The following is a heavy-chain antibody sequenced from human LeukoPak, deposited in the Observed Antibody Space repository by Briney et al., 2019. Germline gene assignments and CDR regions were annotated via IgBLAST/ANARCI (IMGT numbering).Heavy chain of an antibody. CDR1: GFTFSSYW. Sequence: GGSLRLSCAASGFTFSSYWMSWVRQAPGKGLEWVSLINGGSGSSYYTDSVKGRFTVSRDNSKNTLYLQMNILRDEDTAVYYCAKGQGYNYGDSIDYWGQGTLVTVSS. CDR3: AKGQGYNYGDSIDY. CDR2: INGGSGSS. D-gene: IGHD4-17*01. V-gene: IGHV3-23*01. J-gene: IGHJ4*02.